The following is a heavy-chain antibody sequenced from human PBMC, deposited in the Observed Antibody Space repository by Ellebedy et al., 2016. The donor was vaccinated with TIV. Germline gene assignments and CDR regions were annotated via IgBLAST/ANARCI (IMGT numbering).Heavy chain of an antibody. CDR1: GFTFDDYA. V-gene: IGHV3-9*01. CDR2: ICWRGHYI. CDR3: TKDLLRGIWGGSGRDY. Sequence: GGSLRLSCAASGFTFDDYAMPWVRQAPGKGLECVSGICWRGHYIGYADSVRGRFTISRGNAKNSLYLQMNSLRIEDTAVYYCTKDLLRGIWGGSGRDYWGQGTLVTVSS. J-gene: IGHJ4*02. D-gene: IGHD7-27*01.